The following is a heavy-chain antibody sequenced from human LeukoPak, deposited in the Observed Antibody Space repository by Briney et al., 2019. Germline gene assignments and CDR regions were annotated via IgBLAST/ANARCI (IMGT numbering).Heavy chain of an antibody. CDR2: INHSGST. V-gene: IGHV4-34*01. J-gene: IGHJ4*02. CDR1: GGSFSCYY. Sequence: PSETLSLTCAVYGGSFSCYYWSWIRQPPGKGLEWIGEINHSGSTNYNPSLKSRDTISVNTSKNQFSLKLSSVTAADTAVYCCARESEDVLRYFDWSQGTLVTVSS. D-gene: IGHD3-9*01. CDR3: ARESEDVLRYFD.